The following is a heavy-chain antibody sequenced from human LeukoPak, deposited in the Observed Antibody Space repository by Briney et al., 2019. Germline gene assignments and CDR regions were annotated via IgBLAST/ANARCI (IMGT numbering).Heavy chain of an antibody. CDR1: GFTFSTYA. D-gene: IGHD4-17*01. V-gene: IGHV3-64*01. CDR2: ISTNGGST. J-gene: IGHJ4*02. Sequence: GGSLRLSRAASGFTFSTYAMHWVRQAPGKGLEYVSAISTNGGSTYYANSVKGRFTISRDNPKNTLYLHMGSLRAEDMAVYYCARRGNYYGDSMDYWGQGTLVTVSS. CDR3: ARRGNYYGDSMDY.